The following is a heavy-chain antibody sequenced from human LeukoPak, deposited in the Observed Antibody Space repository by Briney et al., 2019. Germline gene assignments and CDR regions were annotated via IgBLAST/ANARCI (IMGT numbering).Heavy chain of an antibody. CDR1: GFTFSIYW. Sequence: GGSLRLSCAASGFTFSIYWMSWVRQAPGKGLEWVANIKLDGSKKDYVDSVKGRFTISRDNAKNSLYLQMNSLRVEDTAVYYCVRKYGGDSGWGQGTLVTVSS. CDR2: IKLDGSKK. D-gene: IGHD2-21*02. CDR3: VRKYGGDSG. V-gene: IGHV3-7*01. J-gene: IGHJ4*02.